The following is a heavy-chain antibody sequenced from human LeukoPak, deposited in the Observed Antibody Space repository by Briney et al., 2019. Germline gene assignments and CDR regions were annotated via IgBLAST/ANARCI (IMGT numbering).Heavy chain of an antibody. V-gene: IGHV4-34*01. J-gene: IGHJ4*02. CDR2: INHSGST. CDR1: GGSFSGYY. CDR3: ASGWLEGNY. D-gene: IGHD6-19*01. Sequence: SETPSLTCAVYGGSFSGYYWSWIRQPPGKGLEWIGEINHSGSTNYNPSLKSRVTISVDTSKNQFSLKLSSVTAADTAVYYCASGWLEGNYWGQGTLVTVSS.